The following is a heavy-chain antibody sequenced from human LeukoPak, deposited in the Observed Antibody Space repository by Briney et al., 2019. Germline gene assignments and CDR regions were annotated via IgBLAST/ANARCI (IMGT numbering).Heavy chain of an antibody. V-gene: IGHV4-59*11. CDR1: GGSFTSHY. CDR2: LYHTGIT. D-gene: IGHD3-22*01. CDR3: VRSVDYFDNTGPHMMFDY. Sequence: AETLSLTCNVSGGSFTSHYWNWIRRPPGKGLEWIGYLYHTGITKYNPSLKSGGSISVDTSKNQFFLKLNSVTAADTAVYHCVRSVDYFDNTGPHMMFDYWGQGALVTVSS. J-gene: IGHJ4*02.